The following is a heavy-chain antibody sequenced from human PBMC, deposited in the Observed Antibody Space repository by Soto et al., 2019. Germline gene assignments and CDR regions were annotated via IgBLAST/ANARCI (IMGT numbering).Heavy chain of an antibody. CDR2: INAGNGNT. J-gene: IGHJ6*02. V-gene: IGHV1-3*01. CDR3: ARAVSTYYYYYGMDV. Sequence: ASVRVSCKASGYTFTSYAMHWVRQAPGQRLEWMGWINAGNGNTKYSQKFQGRVTITRDTSASTAYMELSSLRSEDTAVYYCARAVSTYYYYYGMDVWGQGTTVTVSS. CDR1: GYTFTSYA.